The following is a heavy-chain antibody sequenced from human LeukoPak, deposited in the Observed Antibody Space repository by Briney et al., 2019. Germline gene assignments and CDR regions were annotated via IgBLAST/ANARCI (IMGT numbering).Heavy chain of an antibody. D-gene: IGHD6-19*01. CDR1: GYSISSGYY. V-gene: IGHV4-38-2*01. Sequence: PSETLSLTCAVSGYSISSGYYWGWIRQPPGKGLEWIGSIYHSGSTYYNPSLKSRVTISVDTSKNQFSLKLSSVTAADTAVHYCATRAVAGEYYFDYWGQGTLVTVSS. J-gene: IGHJ4*02. CDR2: IYHSGST. CDR3: ATRAVAGEYYFDY.